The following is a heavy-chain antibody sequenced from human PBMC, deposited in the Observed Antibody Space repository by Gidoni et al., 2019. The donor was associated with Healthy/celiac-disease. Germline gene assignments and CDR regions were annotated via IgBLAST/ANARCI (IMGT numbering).Heavy chain of an antibody. V-gene: IGHV4-59*08. J-gene: IGHJ6*03. CDR2: IYYSGST. D-gene: IGHD2-15*01. Sequence: QVQLQESGPGLVKPSATLSLTCPVPGGSISRYYWSWIRQPPGKGLEWIGYIYYSGSTNYNPSLKSRSTISVDTSKNQFSLKLSSVTAADTAVYYCARHLGGPDSEYYYYYMDVWGKGTTVTVSS. CDR3: ARHLGGPDSEYYYYYMDV. CDR1: GGSISRYY.